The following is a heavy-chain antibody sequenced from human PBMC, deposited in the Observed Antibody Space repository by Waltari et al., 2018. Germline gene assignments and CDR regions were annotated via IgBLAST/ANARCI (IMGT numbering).Heavy chain of an antibody. D-gene: IGHD2-8*01. J-gene: IGHJ5*02. Sequence: QVQLVQSGAEVKKPGASVKISCKASGYTFTNYYMHWVRQAPGQGLEWMGVINPYSGNPDYAQNFQGRVTMTRDTSTTTVYMDLSSLRSEDTAVYYCARGRYCTNGVCYNNWFDPWGQGALVTVSS. CDR1: GYTFTNYY. CDR3: ARGRYCTNGVCYNNWFDP. CDR2: INPYSGNP. V-gene: IGHV1-46*01.